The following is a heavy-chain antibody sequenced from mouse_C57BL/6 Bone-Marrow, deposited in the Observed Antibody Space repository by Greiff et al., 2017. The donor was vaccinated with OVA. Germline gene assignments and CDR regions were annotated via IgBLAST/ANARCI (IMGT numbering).Heavy chain of an antibody. CDR2: ISSGGSYT. D-gene: IGHD1-1*01. CDR3: ARYYYGSRWYFDV. V-gene: IGHV5-6*02. Sequence: DVKLVESGGDLVKPGGSLKLSCAASGFTFSSYGMSWVRQTPDKRLEWVATISSGGSYTYYPDSVKGRFTISRDNAKNTLYLQMSSLKSEDTAMYYCARYYYGSRWYFDVWGTGTTVTVSS. CDR1: GFTFSSYG. J-gene: IGHJ1*03.